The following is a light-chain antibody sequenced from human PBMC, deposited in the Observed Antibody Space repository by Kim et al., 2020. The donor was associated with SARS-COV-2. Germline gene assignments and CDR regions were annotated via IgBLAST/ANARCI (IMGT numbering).Light chain of an antibody. CDR1: QDICSR. CDR3: QQAYSYPLT. CDR2: AAS. Sequence: ASVGARVTITSRADQDICSRLAWYQQKPGKAPKLLIYAASSLQSGVPLRFSGSGSGTDFTLTITSLQSEDFATYYCQQAYSYPLTFGGGTKVDIK. J-gene: IGKJ4*01. V-gene: IGKV1-12*01.